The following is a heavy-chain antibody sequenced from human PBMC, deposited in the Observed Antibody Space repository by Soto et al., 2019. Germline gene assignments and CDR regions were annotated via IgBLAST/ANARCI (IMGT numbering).Heavy chain of an antibody. D-gene: IGHD3-10*01. CDR3: TRIRGWGWLGPNDY. CDR2: IFSSDAK. Sequence: QVILKESGPVLVKPTETLTLTCTVSGFSLSSARMSVSWIRQPPGKALEWLAHIFSSDAKSYSASLKSRLTISKDTSKSQVVLTMTNMNPVDTATYYCTRIRGWGWLGPNDYWGQGTLVTVSS. J-gene: IGHJ4*02. V-gene: IGHV2-26*01. CDR1: GFSLSSARMS.